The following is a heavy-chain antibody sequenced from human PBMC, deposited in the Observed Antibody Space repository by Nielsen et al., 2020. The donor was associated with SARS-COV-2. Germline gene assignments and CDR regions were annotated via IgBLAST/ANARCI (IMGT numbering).Heavy chain of an antibody. CDR1: GGSISTYY. CDR3: AREGGGGGYSYGYFDC. D-gene: IGHD5-18*01. J-gene: IGHJ4*02. CDR2: IYYSGST. Sequence: LETLSLTCTVSGGSISTYYWNWIRQPPGKGLEWIGYIYYSGSTKYNPSLKSRVTVSLDTSKNQFSLKLSSVTAADTAVYYCAREGGGGGYSYGYFDCWGQGTLVTVSS. V-gene: IGHV4-59*12.